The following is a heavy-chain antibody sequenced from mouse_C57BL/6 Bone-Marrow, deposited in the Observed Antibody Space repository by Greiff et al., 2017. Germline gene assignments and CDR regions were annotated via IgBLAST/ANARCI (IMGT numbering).Heavy chain of an antibody. CDR1: GFTFSDYG. D-gene: IGHD1-1*01. J-gene: IGHJ3*01. CDR3: ARDDYGSSYGFAY. CDR2: ISSGSSTI. V-gene: IGHV5-17*01. Sequence: EVKLVESGGGLVKPGGSLKLSCAASGFTFSDYGMHWVRQAPEKGLEWVAYISSGSSTIYYADTVKGRFTISRDNAKNTLFLQMTSLRSEDTAMYYCARDDYGSSYGFAYWGQGTLVTVSA.